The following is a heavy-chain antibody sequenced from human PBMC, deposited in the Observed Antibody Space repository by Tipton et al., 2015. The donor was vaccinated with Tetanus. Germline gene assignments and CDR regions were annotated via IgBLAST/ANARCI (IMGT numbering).Heavy chain of an antibody. CDR3: ARATANSAFDF. D-gene: IGHD2-21*02. J-gene: IGHJ4*02. CDR1: GYMFTGYY. Sequence: QLVQSGPEVKRPGSSVRVSCKASGYMFTGYYMHWVRQAPGQGLEWMGWINPNNGGIDYAQKFQGRVTMTRDTAIRTAYMELSGLRSDDTAVYFCARATANSAFDFWGQGTRVIVSS. CDR2: INPNNGGI. V-gene: IGHV1-2*02.